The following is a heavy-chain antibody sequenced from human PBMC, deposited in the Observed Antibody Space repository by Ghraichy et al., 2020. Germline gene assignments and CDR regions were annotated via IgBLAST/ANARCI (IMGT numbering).Heavy chain of an antibody. CDR3: ARGHYEAGGEFREDNLDI. Sequence: GESLNISCAASGFTFSDHYMDWVRQAPGKGLEWVGRVRNKVNTYTSEYAASVKGRFTISRDDSQSSVSLQMNSLKTEDTAVYYCARGHYEAGGEFREDNLDIWGQGTMVIVS. CDR2: VRNKVNTYTS. D-gene: IGHD3-22*01. CDR1: GFTFSDHY. V-gene: IGHV3-72*01. J-gene: IGHJ3*02.